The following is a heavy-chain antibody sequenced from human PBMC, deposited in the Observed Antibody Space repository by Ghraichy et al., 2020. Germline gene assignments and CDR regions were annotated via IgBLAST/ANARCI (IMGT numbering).Heavy chain of an antibody. CDR2: IYDTVNT. D-gene: IGHD2-2*01. Sequence: SETLSLTCTVSGASISSGAYYWSWVRQHPGKGLEWVGFIYDTVNTRYNRSLKSRVTISLDTSKNQISLKFNSVTAADTAIYYCSRSPSVAYCSTTSCYSTFDIWGQGTMVTVSS. CDR3: SRSPSVAYCSTTSCYSTFDI. CDR1: GASISSGAYY. J-gene: IGHJ3*02. V-gene: IGHV4-31*03.